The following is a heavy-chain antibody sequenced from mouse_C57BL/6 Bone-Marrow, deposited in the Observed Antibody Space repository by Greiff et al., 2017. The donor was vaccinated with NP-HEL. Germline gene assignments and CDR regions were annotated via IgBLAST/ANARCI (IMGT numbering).Heavy chain of an antibody. V-gene: IGHV5-17*01. CDR1: GFTFSDYG. CDR3: ARERNYYGNFDY. CDR2: ISSGSSTI. J-gene: IGHJ2*01. D-gene: IGHD2-1*01. Sequence: EVKLVESGGGLVKPGGSLKLSCAASGFTFSDYGMHWVRQAPEKGLEWVAYISSGSSTIYYADTVKGRFTISRDNAKNTLFLQMTSLRSEDTAMYYCARERNYYGNFDYWGQGTTLTVSS.